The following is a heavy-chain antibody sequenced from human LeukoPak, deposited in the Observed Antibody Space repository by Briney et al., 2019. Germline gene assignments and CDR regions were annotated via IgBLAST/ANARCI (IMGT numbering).Heavy chain of an antibody. D-gene: IGHD2-15*01. CDR2: SYYSGST. Sequence: SETLSLTCGVSGGSISSGGYYWSWIRQHPGRGLEWIGYSYYSGSTYYNPSLKSRLTISVDTSKNQFSLKLSSVTAADTAVYYCARGGYCSGGSCYLTWFDPWGQGTLVTVSS. CDR3: ARGGYCSGGSCYLTWFDP. J-gene: IGHJ5*02. CDR1: GGSISSGGYY. V-gene: IGHV4-31*11.